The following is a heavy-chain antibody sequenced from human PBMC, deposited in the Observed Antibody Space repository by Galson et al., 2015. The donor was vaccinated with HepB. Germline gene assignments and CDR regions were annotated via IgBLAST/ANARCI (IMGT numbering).Heavy chain of an antibody. CDR3: GRDSNPSGGSSGSLNDY. V-gene: IGHV3-7*01. CDR1: GFTFNKYW. D-gene: IGHD2-15*01. J-gene: IGHJ4*02. Sequence: SLRLSCAASGFTFNKYWMSWVRQAPGKGLEWVANIKEDGSVKYYVDSVKGRFTISRDNAKNSLYLQMNSLRAEDTAVYYCGRDSNPSGGSSGSLNDYWGQGILVTVSS. CDR2: IKEDGSVK.